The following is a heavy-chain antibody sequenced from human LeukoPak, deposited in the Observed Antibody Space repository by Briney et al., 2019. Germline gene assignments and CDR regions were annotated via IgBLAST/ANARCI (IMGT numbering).Heavy chain of an antibody. V-gene: IGHV1-2*02. J-gene: IGHJ4*02. CDR1: VYTFTGYY. D-gene: IGHD6-19*01. CDR3: ARVLAVAGTGGFDY. CDR2: INPNSGGT. Sequence: GASVKVSCKASVYTFTGYYMHWVRQAPGQGLECGGWINPNSGGTIYAQKCQGRVTMTRDTSISTAYMELSRLRSDDTAVYYCARVLAVAGTGGFDYWGQGTPVTVSS.